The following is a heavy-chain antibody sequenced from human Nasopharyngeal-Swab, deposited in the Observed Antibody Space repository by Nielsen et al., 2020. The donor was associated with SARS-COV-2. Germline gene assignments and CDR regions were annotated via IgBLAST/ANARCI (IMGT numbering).Heavy chain of an antibody. CDR1: GGSISSGDYY. D-gene: IGHD3-10*01. CDR2: IYYNGRT. CDR3: ARDRADYYGSGSQSTWFDP. J-gene: IGHJ5*02. Sequence: SETLSLTCTVSGGSISSGDYYWGWIRQPPGKGLEWIGYIYYNGRTNFNPSLKSRVTISLDTSKNQFSLKLSSVTAADTAVYYCARDRADYYGSGSQSTWFDPWGQGTLVTVSS. V-gene: IGHV4-30-4*01.